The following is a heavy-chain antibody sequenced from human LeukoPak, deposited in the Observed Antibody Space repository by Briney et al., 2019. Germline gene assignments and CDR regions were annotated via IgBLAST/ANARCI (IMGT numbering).Heavy chain of an antibody. V-gene: IGHV3-48*04. CDR3: VRDVAYDFRNPYRYFQH. CDR1: GFTFSSYS. Sequence: GGSLRLSCAASGFTFSSYSMNWVRQAPGKGLKWVSYISSSGSTIYYADSVKGRFTISRDNAKNSLYLQMKSLRAEDTAVYYCVRDVAYDFRNPYRYFQHWGQGTLVTVSS. J-gene: IGHJ1*01. CDR2: ISSSGSTI. D-gene: IGHD3-3*01.